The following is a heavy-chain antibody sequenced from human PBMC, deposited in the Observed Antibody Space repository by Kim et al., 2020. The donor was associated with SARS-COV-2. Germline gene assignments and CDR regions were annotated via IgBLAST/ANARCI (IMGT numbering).Heavy chain of an antibody. J-gene: IGHJ6*02. CDR2: INTNTGNP. CDR1: GYTFTSYA. V-gene: IGHV7-4-1*02. CDR3: ASAPYNYYGSGSYYRTYYYYYGMDV. Sequence: ASVKVSCKASGYTFTSYAMNWVRQAPGQGLEWMGWINTNTGNPTYAQGFTGRFVFSLDTSVSTAYLQISSLKAEDTAVYYCASAPYNYYGSGSYYRTYYYYYGMDVWGQGTTVTVSS. D-gene: IGHD3-10*01.